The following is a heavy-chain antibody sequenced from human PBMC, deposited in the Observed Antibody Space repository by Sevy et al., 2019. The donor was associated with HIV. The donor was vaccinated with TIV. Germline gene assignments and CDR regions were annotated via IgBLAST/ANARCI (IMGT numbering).Heavy chain of an antibody. D-gene: IGHD4-4*01. V-gene: IGHV3-21*01. CDR1: GFIFSNYG. J-gene: IGHJ6*02. Sequence: GGCLRLSCAASGFIFSNYGMNWVRQAPGKGLEWVSSISSSGSYIYYGDSMKGRFTISRDNAKNSLFLQMNSLRAEDTAVYYCAREDYSNYYFYAMDVWGQGTTVTVSS. CDR2: ISSSGSYI. CDR3: AREDYSNYYFYAMDV.